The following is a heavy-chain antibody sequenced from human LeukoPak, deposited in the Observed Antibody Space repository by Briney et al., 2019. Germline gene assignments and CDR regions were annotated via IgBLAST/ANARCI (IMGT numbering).Heavy chain of an antibody. CDR1: GGSISSSHYY. CDR2: FYYSGST. D-gene: IGHD2-2*01. Sequence: KSSETLSLTCTVSGGSISSSHYYWGWIRQSPGKGLEWIGSFYYSGSTYYNPSLESRVTISVDTSKNQFSLKLSSVSAADTAVYYCARWRSGTDFDYWGQGTLVSVYS. J-gene: IGHJ4*02. CDR3: ARWRSGTDFDY. V-gene: IGHV4-39*01.